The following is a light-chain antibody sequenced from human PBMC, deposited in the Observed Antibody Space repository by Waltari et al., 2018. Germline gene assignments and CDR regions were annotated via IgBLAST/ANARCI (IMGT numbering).Light chain of an antibody. J-gene: IGLJ2*01. CDR3: SSYTSSNTLVV. CDR1: RSDVGAYNY. Sequence: QSALTQPASVSGSPGQSITISCTGTRSDVGAYNYVSWYQQHPGKAPKVWVYDVNSRPAGFSNRFSGSKSGNTASLTISGLQAEDEADYYCSSYTSSNTLVVFGGGTKLTVL. CDR2: DVN. V-gene: IGLV2-14*01.